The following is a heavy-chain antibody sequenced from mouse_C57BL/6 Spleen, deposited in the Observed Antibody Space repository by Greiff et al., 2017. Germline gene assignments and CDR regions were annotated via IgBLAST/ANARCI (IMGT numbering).Heavy chain of an antibody. CDR2: IDPSDSET. D-gene: IGHD2-5*01. CDR3: ARYYSNYEAWFAY. CDR1: GYTFTSYW. J-gene: IGHJ3*01. V-gene: IGHV1-52*01. Sequence: VQLQQPGAELVRPGSSVKLSCKPSGYTFTSYWMHWVKQRPIQGLEWIGNIDPSDSETHYNQKFKDKATLTVDKSSSTAYMQLSSLTSEDSAVYYCARYYSNYEAWFAYWGQGTLVTVSA.